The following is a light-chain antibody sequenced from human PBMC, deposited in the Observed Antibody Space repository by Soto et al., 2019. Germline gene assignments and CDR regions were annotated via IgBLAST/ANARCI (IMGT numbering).Light chain of an antibody. CDR3: LQHTSYPLT. CDR2: AAS. V-gene: IGKV1-17*03. CDR1: QDINNS. Sequence: DIEMTQSPSAISGSVGDRFIITCRASQDINNSLVWFQQKPGKVPKRLISAASSLQSGVPSRFSGSGSGTEFTLTISSLQPEDFATYYCLQHTSYPLTFGGGIKVDIK. J-gene: IGKJ4*01.